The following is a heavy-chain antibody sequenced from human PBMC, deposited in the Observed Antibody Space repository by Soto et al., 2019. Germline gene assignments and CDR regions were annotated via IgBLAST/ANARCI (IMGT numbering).Heavy chain of an antibody. V-gene: IGHV1-3*01. CDR1: GYTFTSYA. J-gene: IGHJ4*02. CDR3: ARDSGSSWSRGTCMDY. Sequence: ASVKVSCKASGYTFTSYAMHWVRQAPGQRLEWMGWINAGNGNTKYSQKFQGRVTITRDTSASTAYMELSSLRSEDTAVYYCARDSGSSWSRGTCMDYWGQGTLVTVSS. D-gene: IGHD6-13*01. CDR2: INAGNGNT.